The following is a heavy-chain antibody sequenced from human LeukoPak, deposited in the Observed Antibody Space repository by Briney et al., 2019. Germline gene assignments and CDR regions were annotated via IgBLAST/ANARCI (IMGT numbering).Heavy chain of an antibody. Sequence: GGSLRLSCAASGFTFSSYEMNWVRQAPGKGLEWVSYISSSGSTIYYADSVKGRFTISRDNSKNTLYLQMNSLRAEDTAVYYCAKDLSGVKYPYYYYYMDVWGKGTTVTISS. CDR1: GFTFSSYE. V-gene: IGHV3-48*03. J-gene: IGHJ6*03. D-gene: IGHD2-2*01. CDR3: AKDLSGVKYPYYYYYMDV. CDR2: ISSSGSTI.